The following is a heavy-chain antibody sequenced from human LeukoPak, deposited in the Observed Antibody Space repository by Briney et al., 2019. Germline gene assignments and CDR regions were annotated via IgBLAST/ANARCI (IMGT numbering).Heavy chain of an antibody. Sequence: SETLSLTCAVYGGSFSGYYWSWIRQPPGKGLEWIGEINHSGSTNYNPSLKSRVTISVDTSKNQFSLKVSSVTAGDTAVDFLWRGGGGKMATIREKRRRTTNYFDYWGQGTLVTVSS. D-gene: IGHD5-24*01. J-gene: IGHJ4*02. CDR1: GGSFSGYY. CDR2: INHSGST. CDR3: WRGGGGKMATIREKRRRTTNYFDY. V-gene: IGHV4-34*01.